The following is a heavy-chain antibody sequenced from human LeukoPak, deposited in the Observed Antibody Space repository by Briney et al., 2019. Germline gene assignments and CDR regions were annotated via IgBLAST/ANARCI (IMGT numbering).Heavy chain of an antibody. CDR1: GGTFSSYA. J-gene: IGHJ4*02. CDR3: AREPYGDYVFADLDY. Sequence: SVKVSCKASGGTFSSYAISWVRQAPGQGLEWMGRIIPILGIANYAQKFQGRVTITADKSTSTAYMELSSLRSEDTAVYYCAREPYGDYVFADLDYWGQGTLVTVSS. D-gene: IGHD4-17*01. V-gene: IGHV1-69*04. CDR2: IIPILGIA.